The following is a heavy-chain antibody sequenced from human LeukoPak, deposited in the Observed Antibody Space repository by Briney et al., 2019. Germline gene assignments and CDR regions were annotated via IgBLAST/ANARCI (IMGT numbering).Heavy chain of an antibody. CDR1: GYRFTNYW. D-gene: IGHD3-10*01. CDR2: IYPGDSDT. V-gene: IGHV5-51*01. J-gene: IGHJ5*02. CDR3: ARRGEARGAFFDP. Sequence: GESLKISCKTSGYRFTNYWIGWVRQMPGKGLEWMGIIYPGDSDTRYSPSFQGQVTIAADKSISTAYLQWGSLKASDTAMYYCARRGEARGAFFDPWGQGTLVTVSS.